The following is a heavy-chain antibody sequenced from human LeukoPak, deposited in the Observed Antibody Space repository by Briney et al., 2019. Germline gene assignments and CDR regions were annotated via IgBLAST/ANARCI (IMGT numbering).Heavy chain of an antibody. CDR2: INSRSSYV. Sequence: PGGSLRLSCAASGFTFSSYSMNWVRQAPGKGLEWVSSINSRSSYVYYADSVKGRFTISRDNAKNSLYLQMNSLRAEDTAVYYCARDHYGSGSYRDGRLYYYYYMDIWGGGTTVTISS. CDR3: ARDHYGSGSYRDGRLYYYYYMDI. J-gene: IGHJ6*03. V-gene: IGHV3-21*04. D-gene: IGHD3-10*01. CDR1: GFTFSSYS.